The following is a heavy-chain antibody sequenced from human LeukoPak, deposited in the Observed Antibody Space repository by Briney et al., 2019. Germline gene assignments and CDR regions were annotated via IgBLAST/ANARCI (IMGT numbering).Heavy chain of an antibody. CDR3: ARAIVATTYYYYYMDV. CDR1: GGTFSSYA. CDR2: IIPIFGTA. D-gene: IGHD5-12*01. J-gene: IGHJ6*03. Sequence: ASVKVSCKASGGTFSSYAISWVRQAPRQGLEWMGGIIPIFGTANYAQKFQGRVTITADESTSTAYMELSSLRSEDTAVYYCARAIVATTYYYYYMDVWGKGTTVTISS. V-gene: IGHV1-69*13.